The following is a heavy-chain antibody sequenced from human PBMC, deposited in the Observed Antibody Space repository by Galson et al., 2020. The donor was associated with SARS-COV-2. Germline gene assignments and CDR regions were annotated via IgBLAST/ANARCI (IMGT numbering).Heavy chain of an antibody. V-gene: IGHV1-8*01. D-gene: IGHD3-22*01. CDR1: GYTFTSYD. CDR3: ARGVLLRGKMIGVVITQYYFDS. Sequence: ASVKVSCKASGYTFTSYDINWVRQATGQGLEWMGWMNPNSGNTGYAQKFQGRVTMTRNTSISTAYMELSSLRSEDTAVYYFARGVLLRGKMIGVVITQYYFDSCGQGTLVTVSS. J-gene: IGHJ4*02. CDR2: MNPNSGNT.